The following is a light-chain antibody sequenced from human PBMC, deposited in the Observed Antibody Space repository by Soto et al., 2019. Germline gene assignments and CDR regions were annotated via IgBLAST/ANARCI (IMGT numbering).Light chain of an antibody. Sequence: QSALTQPASVSGSPGQSITISCTGTSSDVGAYNYVSWYQKHPGTAPKLIIYEVGNRPSGVSNRFTGSKSGNTASLTISGLQAEDEADYFCSSYTTSTTVTFGGGTQLTVL. V-gene: IGLV2-14*01. J-gene: IGLJ2*01. CDR3: SSYTTSTTVT. CDR2: EVG. CDR1: SSDVGAYNY.